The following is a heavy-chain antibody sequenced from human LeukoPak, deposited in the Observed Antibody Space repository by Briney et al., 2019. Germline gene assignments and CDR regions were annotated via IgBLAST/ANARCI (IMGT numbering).Heavy chain of an antibody. Sequence: GGSLRLSCAASGFTFIDYSMDWVRQAPGKGLEWVSYITNSNVNIQYADSVKGRFTISRDNAENSLYLQMNNLRAEDTAVYYCARDMTSRSWHAFDYWGQGTLVTVSS. CDR2: ITNSNVNI. J-gene: IGHJ4*02. CDR3: ARDMTSRSWHAFDY. D-gene: IGHD6-13*01. CDR1: GFTFIDYS. V-gene: IGHV3-48*01.